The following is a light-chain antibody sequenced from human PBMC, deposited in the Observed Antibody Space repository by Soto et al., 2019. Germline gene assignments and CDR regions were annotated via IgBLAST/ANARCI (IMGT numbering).Light chain of an antibody. CDR3: QQYGSSPPFT. J-gene: IGKJ2*01. Sequence: EIVLTQSPGTLSLSPGERATLSCRASQSVSSRYLAWYQQKPGQAPRLLMYGASNMATGIPDRVSGSGSGTDFTLTISRLEPEDFAVYFCQQYGSSPPFTFGQGTKVEIK. V-gene: IGKV3-20*01. CDR2: GAS. CDR1: QSVSSRY.